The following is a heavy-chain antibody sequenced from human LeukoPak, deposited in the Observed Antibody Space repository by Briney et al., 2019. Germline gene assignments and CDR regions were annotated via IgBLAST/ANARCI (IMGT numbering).Heavy chain of an antibody. CDR1: GGTFSSYA. V-gene: IGHV1-18*01. J-gene: IGHJ4*02. Sequence: ASVKVSCKVSGGTFSSYAISWVRQAPGQGLEWMGWISAYNGNTNYAQKLQGRVTMTTDTSTSTAYMELRSLRSDDTAVYYCARGYRGPKGRSLVVPSDYWGQGTLVTVSS. CDR2: ISAYNGNT. CDR3: ARGYRGPKGRSLVVPSDY. D-gene: IGHD2-15*01.